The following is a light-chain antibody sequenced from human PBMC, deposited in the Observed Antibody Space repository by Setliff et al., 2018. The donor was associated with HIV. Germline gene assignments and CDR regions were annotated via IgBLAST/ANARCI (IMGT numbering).Light chain of an antibody. CDR2: DVS. CDR1: SSDVGAYNH. Sequence: QSALPQPASVSGSPGQSITISCSVTSSDVGAYNHVSWFQLHPGKAPKLMIYDVSDRPAGVSNRFSGSRSGNTASLTISGLQAEDEADYFCSSYTGSSTPYVCGTGTKVTVL. CDR3: SSYTGSSTPYV. J-gene: IGLJ1*01. V-gene: IGLV2-14*01.